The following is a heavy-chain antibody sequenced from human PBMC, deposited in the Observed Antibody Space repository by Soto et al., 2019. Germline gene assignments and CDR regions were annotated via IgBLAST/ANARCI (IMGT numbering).Heavy chain of an antibody. CDR1: GFTFNDAW. V-gene: IGHV3-15*01. Sequence: PGGSLRLSCAASGFTFNDAWMTWVRQAPGKGLEWVGRIKTKTDGGTTDYAAPVKGRFTISRDDSKNTVYLQMNSPKIEDTGVYYCTTERCTGTNCYVKNAFDSWGQGKMVTVSS. J-gene: IGHJ3*02. D-gene: IGHD1-1*01. CDR2: IKTKTDGGTT. CDR3: TTERCTGTNCYVKNAFDS.